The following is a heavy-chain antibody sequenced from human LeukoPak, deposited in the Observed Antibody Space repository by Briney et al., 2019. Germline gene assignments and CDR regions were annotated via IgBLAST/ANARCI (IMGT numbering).Heavy chain of an antibody. Sequence: SETLSLTCTVSGGSISSYYWSWIRQPPGKGLEWIGYIYYTGSTNYNPSLKSRVTISIDTSKNQFSLNLSSVTAADTAVYYCARGRLWFGELFPGRDLVDYWGQGTLVTVSS. D-gene: IGHD3-10*01. V-gene: IGHV4-59*01. CDR2: IYYTGST. CDR3: ARGRLWFGELFPGRDLVDY. J-gene: IGHJ4*02. CDR1: GGSISSYY.